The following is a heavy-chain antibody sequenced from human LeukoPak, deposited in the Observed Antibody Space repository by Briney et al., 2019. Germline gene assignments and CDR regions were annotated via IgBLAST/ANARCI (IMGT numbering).Heavy chain of an antibody. Sequence: ASVKVSCKASGYTFTSYDINWVRQAPGQRLEWMGWMNPNSGNTGYAQKFQGRVTMTRNTSISTAYMELSSLISEDTAMYHCARRIAAGGTAIGYWGQGTLVTVSS. V-gene: IGHV1-8*01. J-gene: IGHJ4*02. D-gene: IGHD6-13*01. CDR2: MNPNSGNT. CDR1: GYTFTSYD. CDR3: ARRIAAGGTAIGY.